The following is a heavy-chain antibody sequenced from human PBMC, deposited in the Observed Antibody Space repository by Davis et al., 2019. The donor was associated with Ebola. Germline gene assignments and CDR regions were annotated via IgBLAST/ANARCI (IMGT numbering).Heavy chain of an antibody. CDR1: GGSFSGYY. CDR3: ARDYGGPFNS. Sequence: MPSETLSLTCAVYGGSFSGYYWGWIRQPPGKGLEWIGSIYYSGSTYYNPSLKSRVTISVDTSKNQFSLQLNSVTPEDTAVYYCARDYGGPFNSWGQGTLVTVSS. CDR2: IYYSGST. J-gene: IGHJ4*02. D-gene: IGHD4-17*01. V-gene: IGHV4-34*01.